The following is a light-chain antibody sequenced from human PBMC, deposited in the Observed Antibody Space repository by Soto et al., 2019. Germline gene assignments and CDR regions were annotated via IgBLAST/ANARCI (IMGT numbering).Light chain of an antibody. Sequence: EIVLTQSPGTLSLSPGEGATLSCRASQSVSSSNLAWYQHKPGQAPRLVMYGASSRATGIPDRFSGSGSGTDFTLIISRLEPEDFAIYYCQQYGSSPVSFGQGTKLEIK. CDR2: GAS. V-gene: IGKV3-20*01. CDR3: QQYGSSPVS. J-gene: IGKJ2*03. CDR1: QSVSSSN.